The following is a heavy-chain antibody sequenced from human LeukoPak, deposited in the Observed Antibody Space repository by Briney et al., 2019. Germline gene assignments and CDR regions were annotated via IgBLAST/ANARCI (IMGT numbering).Heavy chain of an antibody. CDR1: GGSINSRTYF. Sequence: SETLSLTCTVSGGSINSRTYFWGWISKPPGKGLEWIASVFYNGTTYYDPSLKSRVTISVDTSKNQFSLNLTSVTAADTAMYYCARLTRRGSGSKSYYSYWGQGTLVTVSS. V-gene: IGHV4-39*01. D-gene: IGHD3-10*01. CDR3: ARLTRRGSGSKSYYSY. J-gene: IGHJ4*02. CDR2: VFYNGTT.